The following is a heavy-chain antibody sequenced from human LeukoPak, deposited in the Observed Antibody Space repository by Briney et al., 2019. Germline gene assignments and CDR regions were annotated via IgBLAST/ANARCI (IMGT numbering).Heavy chain of an antibody. Sequence: GGSLRLSFAASEITVSTNSMSWIRQAPGKGLEWVSIISSGANTYYADSVKGRFTISRDNSKNTLYLQMNSLRAEDTAVYYCAKGHGWAWGRGTLVTVSS. J-gene: IGHJ5*02. CDR2: ISSGANT. V-gene: IGHV3-53*01. D-gene: IGHD1-26*01. CDR1: EITVSTNS. CDR3: AKGHGWA.